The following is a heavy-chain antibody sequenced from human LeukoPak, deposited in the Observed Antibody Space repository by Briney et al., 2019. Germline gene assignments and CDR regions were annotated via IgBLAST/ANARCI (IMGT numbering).Heavy chain of an antibody. CDR2: IYYSGCT. CDR3: ARGVGYCGSTSCYYYYGMDV. D-gene: IGHD2-2*01. Sequence: SETLCLTCTVSGSSFSSSTYYWGWIRQSPGKGLEWIGSIYYSGCTYYNPSLRSRVTISVDTSKNQFYLKLSSVTDAATDVCYCARGVGYCGSTSCYYYYGMDVWGQGTTVTVSS. CDR1: GSSFSSSTYY. J-gene: IGHJ6*02. V-gene: IGHV4-39*07.